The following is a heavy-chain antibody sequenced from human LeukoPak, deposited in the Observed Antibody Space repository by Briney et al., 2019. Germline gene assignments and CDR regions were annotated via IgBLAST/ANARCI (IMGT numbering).Heavy chain of an antibody. Sequence: GGSLRPSCAASGFTFSSYGMHWVRQAPGKGLEWVAVISYDGSNKYYADSVKGRFTISRDNSKNTLYLQMNSLRAEDTAVYYCAKDDRGYCSGGSCYPDYWGQGTLVTVSS. CDR3: AKDDRGYCSGGSCYPDY. CDR1: GFTFSSYG. CDR2: ISYDGSNK. J-gene: IGHJ4*02. V-gene: IGHV3-30*18. D-gene: IGHD2-15*01.